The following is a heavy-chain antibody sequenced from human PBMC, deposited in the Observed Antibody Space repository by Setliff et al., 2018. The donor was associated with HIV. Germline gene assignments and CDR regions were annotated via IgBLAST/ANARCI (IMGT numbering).Heavy chain of an antibody. CDR2: INPETGDP. V-gene: IGHV1-2*02. CDR1: GYRFIGHY. CDR3: ATGIPSDLDY. Sequence: GASVKVSCKTSGYRFIGHYLHWVRLAPGQGPEWVGWINPETGDPNYAQKFRGRVLMTRDTSITTAFLRVAKLTSDDTAIYYCATGIPSDLDYWGQGTLVTVSS. D-gene: IGHD2-21*01. J-gene: IGHJ4*01.